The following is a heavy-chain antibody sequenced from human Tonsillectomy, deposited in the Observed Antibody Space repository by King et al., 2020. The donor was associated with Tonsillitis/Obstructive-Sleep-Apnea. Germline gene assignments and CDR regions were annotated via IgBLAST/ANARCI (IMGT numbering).Heavy chain of an antibody. CDR1: GFTFSSYA. J-gene: IGHJ6*03. Sequence: VQLVESGGGVVQPGRSLRLSCAASGFTFSSYAMHWVRQAPGKGLEWVAVILYDGSNKYYADSVKGRFTISRDNSKNTLYLQMNSLRAEDTAVYYCARGGYCSSTSCPEGYYYYYMDVWGKGTTVTVSS. V-gene: IGHV3-30*04. D-gene: IGHD2-2*01. CDR2: ILYDGSNK. CDR3: ARGGYCSSTSCPEGYYYYYMDV.